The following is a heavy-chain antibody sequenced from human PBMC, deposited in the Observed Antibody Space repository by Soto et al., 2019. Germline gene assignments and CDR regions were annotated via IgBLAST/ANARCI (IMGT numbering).Heavy chain of an antibody. V-gene: IGHV4-59*12. Sequence: PSETLSLTCTVSGVSISSYYWSWIRQHPGKGLEWIGYIYYSGSTYYNPSLRSRITINPDTSKNQFSLQLNSVTPEDTAVYYCARALVERSSWQNFDYWGQGTLVTVSS. CDR3: ARALVERSSWQNFDY. CDR1: GVSISSYY. J-gene: IGHJ4*02. CDR2: IYYSGST. D-gene: IGHD6-13*01.